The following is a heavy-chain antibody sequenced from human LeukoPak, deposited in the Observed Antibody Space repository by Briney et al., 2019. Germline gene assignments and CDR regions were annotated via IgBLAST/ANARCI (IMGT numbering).Heavy chain of an antibody. D-gene: IGHD6-19*01. CDR3: ARWGYSSGS. CDR2: ISTDGSST. CDR1: GFTFSSYW. J-gene: IGHJ5*02. V-gene: IGHV3-74*01. Sequence: QPGGSLRLSCAASGFTFSSYWMHWVRQAPGKGLVWVSRISTDGSSTTYADSVKGRFTVSRDNAKNTLYLQMNSLRAEDTAVYYCARWGYSSGSWGQGTLVTVSS.